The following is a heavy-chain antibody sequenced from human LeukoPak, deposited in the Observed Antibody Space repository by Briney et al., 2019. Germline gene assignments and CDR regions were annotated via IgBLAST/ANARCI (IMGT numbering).Heavy chain of an antibody. V-gene: IGHV3-21*01. CDR2: ISSSSYI. CDR3: ARGMWTSIDY. J-gene: IGHJ4*02. CDR1: GFTFSSYS. Sequence: GGSLRLSCAASGFTFSSYSMNWVRQAPGKGLEWVSSISSSSYIYYADSVKGRFTISRDNAKNSLYLQMNSLRAEDTAVYYCARGMWTSIDYWGQGTLATVSS. D-gene: IGHD2-21*01.